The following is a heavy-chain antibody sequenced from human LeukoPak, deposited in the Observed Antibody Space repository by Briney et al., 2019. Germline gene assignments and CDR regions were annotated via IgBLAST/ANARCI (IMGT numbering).Heavy chain of an antibody. J-gene: IGHJ4*02. V-gene: IGHV3-23*01. CDR2: ISGSGGST. Sequence: PGGSLRLSCAASGFTFSSYAMSWVRQAPGKGLEWVSAISGSGGSTYYADSVKGRFTISRDNSKNTLYLQMNGLRAEDTAVYYCAKDHINTYYDFCFGYWGQGTLVTVSS. CDR3: AKDHINTYYDFCFGY. CDR1: GFTFSSYA. D-gene: IGHD3-3*01.